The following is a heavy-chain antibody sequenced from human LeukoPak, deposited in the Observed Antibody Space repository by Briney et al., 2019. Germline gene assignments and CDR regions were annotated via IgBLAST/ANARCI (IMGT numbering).Heavy chain of an antibody. CDR1: GYTFTGYY. D-gene: IGHD3-10*01. J-gene: IGHJ6*03. Sequence: ASVKVSCKASGYTFTGYYMHWVRQAPGQGLEWMGWINPNGGGTNYAQKFQGRVTMTRDTSISTAYMELSRLRSDDTAVYYCARSPFYYGSGSHYNEGYYYYMDVWGKGTTVTISS. CDR2: INPNGGGT. CDR3: ARSPFYYGSGSHYNEGYYYYMDV. V-gene: IGHV1-2*02.